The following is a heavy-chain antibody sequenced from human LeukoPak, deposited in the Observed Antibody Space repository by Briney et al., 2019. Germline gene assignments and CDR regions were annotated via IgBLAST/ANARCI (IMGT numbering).Heavy chain of an antibody. J-gene: IGHJ4*02. CDR2: IIPIFGAA. CDR1: GGTFSSYA. CDR3: ARGGGYSYDDFDY. V-gene: IGHV1-69*13. D-gene: IGHD5-18*01. Sequence: SVKVSCRASGGTFSSYAISWVRQAPGQGLEWMGGIIPIFGAANYAQKFQGRVTFTADESTSTAYMELSSLRSEDTAVYYCARGGGYSYDDFDYWGQGTLVTVSS.